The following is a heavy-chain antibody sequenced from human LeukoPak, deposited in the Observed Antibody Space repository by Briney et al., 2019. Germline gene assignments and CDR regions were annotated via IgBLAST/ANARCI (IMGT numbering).Heavy chain of an antibody. CDR1: GGSISSYY. CDR3: ARVGSGGAWFDF. Sequence: SETLSLTCTVSGGSISSYYWSWIRQPPGKGLEWIGYIYYSGSTNYNPSLKSRVTISVETSKNEFSLKLRSVTAADTAVYYCARVGSGGAWFDFWGQGTLVSVSS. V-gene: IGHV4-59*01. J-gene: IGHJ4*02. CDR2: IYYSGST. D-gene: IGHD6-19*01.